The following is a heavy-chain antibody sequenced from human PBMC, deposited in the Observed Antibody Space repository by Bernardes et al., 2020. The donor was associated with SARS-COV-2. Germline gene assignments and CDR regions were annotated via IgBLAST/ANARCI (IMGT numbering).Heavy chain of an antibody. CDR3: ARRSGGTPDY. CDR2: ISYNGART. J-gene: IGHJ4*02. D-gene: IGHD3-16*01. Sequence: SLRLSCAASGFTFSNDVMTWVRQAPGKGLEWVSAISYNGARTDYADSVKDRFTISRDNSKNVLYLQMNSLRAEDTAVYYCARRSGGTPDYWGQGTLVTVSS. CDR1: GFTFSNDV. V-gene: IGHV3-23*01.